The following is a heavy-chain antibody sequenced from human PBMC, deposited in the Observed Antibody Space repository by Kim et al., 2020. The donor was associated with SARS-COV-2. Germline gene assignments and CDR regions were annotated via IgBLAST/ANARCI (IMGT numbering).Heavy chain of an antibody. CDR3: ARGGVDDWYFDL. J-gene: IGHJ2*01. D-gene: IGHD5-12*01. V-gene: IGHV4-59*09. Sequence: NYNPSLKSRVTISVDTSKNQFSLKLSSVTAADTAVYYCARGGVDDWYFDLWGRGTLVTVSS.